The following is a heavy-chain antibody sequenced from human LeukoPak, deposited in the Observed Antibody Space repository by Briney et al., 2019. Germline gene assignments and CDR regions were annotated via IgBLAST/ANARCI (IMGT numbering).Heavy chain of an antibody. CDR2: IKQDGSEK. CDR1: GLTISGQW. V-gene: IGHV3-7*05. CDR3: AGGQGWLLDY. J-gene: IGHJ4*02. D-gene: IGHD2-15*01. Sequence: GGSLRLSCAVSGLTISGQWMNWVRQAPGKGLEWVANIKQDGSEKYYVDSVKGRFTISRDNAKNSLYLQMNSLRAEDTAMYYCAGGQGWLLDYWGQGTLVSVSS.